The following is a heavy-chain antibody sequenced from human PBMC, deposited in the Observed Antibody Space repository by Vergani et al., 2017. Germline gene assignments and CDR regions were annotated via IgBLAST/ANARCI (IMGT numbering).Heavy chain of an antibody. D-gene: IGHD3-3*01. CDR2: IYTSGST. Sequence: QLQLQESGPGLVKPSETLSLSCTVSGGSISSSYYYWSWIRQPAGKGLEWIGRIYTSGSTNYNPSLKSRVTISVDTSKNQFSLKLSSVTAADTAVYYCARGKNYDFWSGYPLYYYYYMDVWGKGTTVTVSS. V-gene: IGHV4-61*02. J-gene: IGHJ6*03. CDR1: GGSISSSYYY. CDR3: ARGKNYDFWSGYPLYYYYYMDV.